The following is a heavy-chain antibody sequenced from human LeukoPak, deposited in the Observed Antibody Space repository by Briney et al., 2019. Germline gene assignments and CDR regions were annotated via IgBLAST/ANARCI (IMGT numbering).Heavy chain of an antibody. V-gene: IGHV3-30*18. CDR1: RFTFSSYG. D-gene: IGHD6-13*01. J-gene: IGHJ6*02. Sequence: GRSLRLSCAASRFTFSSYGMHWVRQAPGNGLEWVALISYDGSNKYYTDSVKGRFTISRDNSKNTLYLQMDSLRAEDTAVYYCAKAKAAVGTWEWWFGMDIWGQGTTVTVSS. CDR3: AKAKAAVGTWEWWFGMDI. CDR2: ISYDGSNK.